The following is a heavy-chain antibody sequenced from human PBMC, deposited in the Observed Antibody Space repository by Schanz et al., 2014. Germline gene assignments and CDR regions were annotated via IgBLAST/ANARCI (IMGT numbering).Heavy chain of an antibody. D-gene: IGHD6-13*01. V-gene: IGHV3-48*04. CDR1: GFTFSSYS. J-gene: IGHJ4*01. CDR2: ICSSGNTI. Sequence: EVQLVESGGGLVQPGGSLRLSCAASGFTFSSYSMNWVRQAPGKGLEWVSYICSSGNTIYYADAEKGRFTISRDNAKNTLYLQMNRLRAEDAAEYYCAREKIMEAAGVVDYWGHGTLVTVSS. CDR3: AREKIMEAAGVVDY.